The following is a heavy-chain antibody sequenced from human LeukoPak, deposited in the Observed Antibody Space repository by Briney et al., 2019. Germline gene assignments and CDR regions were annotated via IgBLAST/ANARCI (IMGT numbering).Heavy chain of an antibody. CDR1: GFDLNTYE. V-gene: IGHV3-48*03. Sequence: GGSLRLSCVASGFDLNTYEMNWVGQGPGKGLEWIADITISGHTKNYADSVKGRFTISRDNAGTSLYLQMNSLRVEDTGVYYCARGDPHADLWGQGTLVTVSS. D-gene: IGHD3-16*01. J-gene: IGHJ5*02. CDR2: ITISGHTK. CDR3: ARGDPHADL.